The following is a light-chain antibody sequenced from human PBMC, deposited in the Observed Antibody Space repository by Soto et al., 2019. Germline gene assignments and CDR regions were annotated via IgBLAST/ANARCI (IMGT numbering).Light chain of an antibody. J-gene: IGLJ2*01. CDR2: TNN. CDR3: AAWDDSLVV. V-gene: IGLV1-44*01. CDR1: RSNIGSYP. Sequence: QSVLTQPPSASGTPGQRVTISCSGSRSNIGSYPENWYQQLPGTAPKLLINTNNQRPSGVPDRFSASKSGTSASLAISGLRSEDDADYYCAAWDDSLVVFGGGTKVTVL.